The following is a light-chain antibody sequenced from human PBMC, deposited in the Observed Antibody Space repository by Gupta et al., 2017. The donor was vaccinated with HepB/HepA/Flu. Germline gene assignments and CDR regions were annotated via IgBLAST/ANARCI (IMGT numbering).Light chain of an antibody. CDR2: DAS. V-gene: IGKV3-11*01. Sequence: EIVLTQSPATLSLSPGERATLSCRASQSVSSYLAWYQQKPGQAPRLLIYDASNRATGIPARFSGSGDGTDFTLTSSSREQEDCEVYYCQQRSNWLTFGGGTKVEIK. J-gene: IGKJ4*01. CDR3: QQRSNWLT. CDR1: QSVSSY.